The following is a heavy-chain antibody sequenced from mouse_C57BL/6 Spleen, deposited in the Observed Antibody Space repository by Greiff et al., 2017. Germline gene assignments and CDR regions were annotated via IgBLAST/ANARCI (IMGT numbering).Heavy chain of an antibody. CDR3: AIAYDYYAMDY. CDR2: IHPSDSDT. CDR1: GYTFTSYW. V-gene: IGHV1-74*01. D-gene: IGHD2-12*01. J-gene: IGHJ4*01. Sequence: QVQLQQPGAELVKPGASVKVSCKASGYTFTSYWMHWVKQRPGQGLEWIGRIHPSDSDTNYNQKFKGKATLTVEKSSSTAYMQLSSLTSEDSAVYYCAIAYDYYAMDYWGQGTSVTVSS.